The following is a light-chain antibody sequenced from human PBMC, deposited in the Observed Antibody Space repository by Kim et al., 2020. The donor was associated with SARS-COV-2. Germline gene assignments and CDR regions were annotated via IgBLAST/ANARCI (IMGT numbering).Light chain of an antibody. Sequence: EIVLTQSPGTLSLSPGERATLSCRASQSVSSSYLAWYQQKPGQAPRLLIYGASSRATGIPDRFSSSGSGTDFTLTISRLEPEDFAVYYCQQYGSSLGYTFGQGTKLEI. CDR1: QSVSSSY. CDR3: QQYGSSLGYT. V-gene: IGKV3-20*01. J-gene: IGKJ2*01. CDR2: GAS.